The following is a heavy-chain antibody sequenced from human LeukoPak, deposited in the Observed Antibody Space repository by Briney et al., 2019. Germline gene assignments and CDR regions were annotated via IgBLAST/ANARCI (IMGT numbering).Heavy chain of an antibody. D-gene: IGHD3-22*01. CDR3: AKINAYYDSSGFPY. CDR1: RFTFSSYW. CDR2: IRYDGSNK. Sequence: SGGSLRLSCAASRFTFSSYWMSWVRQAPGKGLEWVAFIRYDGSNKYYADSVKGRFTISRDNSKNTLYLQMNSLRAEDTAVYYCAKINAYYDSSGFPYWGQGTLVTVSS. V-gene: IGHV3-30*02. J-gene: IGHJ4*02.